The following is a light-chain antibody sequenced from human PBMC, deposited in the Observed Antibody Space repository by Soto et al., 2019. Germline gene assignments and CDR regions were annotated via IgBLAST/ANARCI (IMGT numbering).Light chain of an antibody. CDR3: QQYNNWPPYT. Sequence: EVVMTQSPATLSVSPGERATLSCRASQSISNNLAWYQQKPGQAPRLLIYGASTRATGISARFSGSGSGTEFTLTISSLXSEDFAVYYCQQYNNWPPYTFGQGTKVDIK. V-gene: IGKV3-15*01. CDR2: GAS. J-gene: IGKJ2*01. CDR1: QSISNN.